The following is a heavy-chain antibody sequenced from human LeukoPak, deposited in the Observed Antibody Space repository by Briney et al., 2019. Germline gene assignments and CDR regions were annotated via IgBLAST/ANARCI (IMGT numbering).Heavy chain of an antibody. V-gene: IGHV3-23*01. Sequence: PGGSLRLSCAASGFTFSSYGMSWVRQAPGKGLEWVSAISGSGGSTYYADSVKGRFTISRDNSKNTLYLQMNSLRAEDTAVYYCVARYYGSGTPDYWGQGTLVTVSS. J-gene: IGHJ4*02. D-gene: IGHD3-10*01. CDR1: GFTFSSYG. CDR2: ISGSGGST. CDR3: VARYYGSGTPDY.